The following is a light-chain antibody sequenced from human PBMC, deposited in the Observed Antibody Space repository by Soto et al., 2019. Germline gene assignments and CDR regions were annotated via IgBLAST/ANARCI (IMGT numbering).Light chain of an antibody. J-gene: IGKJ4*01. CDR1: QSISSW. Sequence: STLSASVGDRVTITCRASQSISSWLAWYQQKPGKAPKLLIYDASSLESGVPSRFSGSGSGTEFTLTISSLQPDDFATYYCQQYNSYALTFGGGTKVDIK. V-gene: IGKV1-5*01. CDR3: QQYNSYALT. CDR2: DAS.